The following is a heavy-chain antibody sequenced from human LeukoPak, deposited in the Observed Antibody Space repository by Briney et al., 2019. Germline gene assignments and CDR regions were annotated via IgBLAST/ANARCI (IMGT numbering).Heavy chain of an antibody. D-gene: IGHD4-17*01. CDR2: INHNSGGT. Sequence: GASVQVSCQASGYTFTCYYMHWVRQAPGQGLEWMGWINHNSGGTNYAQKFQGRVTITRDTSISTAYMELSRLRSDDTAVYYCARDSGPYYGDYDRCLDYWGQGTLVTVSS. CDR3: ARDSGPYYGDYDRCLDY. CDR1: GYTFTCYY. V-gene: IGHV1-2*02. J-gene: IGHJ4*02.